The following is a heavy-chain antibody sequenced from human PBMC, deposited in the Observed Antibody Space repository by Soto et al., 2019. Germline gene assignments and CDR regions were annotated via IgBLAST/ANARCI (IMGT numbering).Heavy chain of an antibody. J-gene: IGHJ4*02. CDR3: ARDLLAANY. D-gene: IGHD2-15*01. Sequence: QVQLVQSGAEVKKPGASVKLSCKASGYTFTSSYVHWVRQAPGQGLEWVAIINPNGGSTYYAQEFQGRVTVTRDTSTSTVFMELSSLHSDDTAVYYCARDLLAANYWGQGTLVTVSS. V-gene: IGHV1-46*01. CDR2: INPNGGST. CDR1: GYTFTSSY.